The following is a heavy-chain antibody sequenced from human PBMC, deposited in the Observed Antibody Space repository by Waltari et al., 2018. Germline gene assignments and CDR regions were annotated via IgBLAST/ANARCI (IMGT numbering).Heavy chain of an antibody. J-gene: IGHJ3*02. CDR3: ARGSSSAFNI. Sequence: EEQLVESGGGLVKPGGSLRLSCAASGFTFRNFDMNWVRQAPGKGLEWVSSISSTGKNIYYADSVKGRFTISRDNAKNALFVQINSLRAEDTALYYCARGSSSAFNIWGQGTRVTVSS. D-gene: IGHD2-2*01. CDR2: ISSTGKNI. V-gene: IGHV3-21*01. CDR1: GFTFRNFD.